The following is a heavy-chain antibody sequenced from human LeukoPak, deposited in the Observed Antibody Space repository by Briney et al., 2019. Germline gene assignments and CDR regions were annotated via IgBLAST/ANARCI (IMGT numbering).Heavy chain of an antibody. CDR1: GFTFDDYA. CDR2: ISGDGGST. Sequence: PGGSLRLSCAASGFTFDDYAMHWVRHAPGKGLEWVSLISGDGGSTYYADSVKGRLTISRDNSKNSLYLQMNSLRTEDTALYYCAKARYCSGGSCDTIDYWGQGTLVTVSS. V-gene: IGHV3-43*02. J-gene: IGHJ4*02. D-gene: IGHD2-15*01. CDR3: AKARYCSGGSCDTIDY.